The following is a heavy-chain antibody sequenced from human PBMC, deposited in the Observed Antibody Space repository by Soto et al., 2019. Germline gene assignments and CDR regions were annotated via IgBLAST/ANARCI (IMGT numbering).Heavy chain of an antibody. J-gene: IGHJ4*01. Sequence: SETLSLTGTVAGYSITIGSYWCWMRQPPGKGPGWISSIYHGGTTFYNQTLKSRVNVSVDKSNNKFSPKLRSVTDADPAVYYCAKAPVMVVAGSTFDYWGHGTLVTVSS. CDR2: IYHGGTT. CDR1: GYSITIGSY. D-gene: IGHD6-19*01. V-gene: IGHV4-38-2*02. CDR3: AKAPVMVVAGSTFDY.